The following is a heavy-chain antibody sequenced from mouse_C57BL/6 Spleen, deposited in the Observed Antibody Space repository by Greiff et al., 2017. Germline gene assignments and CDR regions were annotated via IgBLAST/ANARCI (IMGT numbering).Heavy chain of an antibody. CDR2: ISYDGSN. J-gene: IGHJ2*01. CDR3: AKGTTVVFDY. D-gene: IGHD1-1*01. CDR1: GYSITSGYY. V-gene: IGHV3-6*01. Sequence: EVQLQESGPGLVKPSQSLSLTCSVTGYSITSGYYWNWIRQFPGNKLEWMGYISYDGSNNYNPSLKNRISFTRDTSKNQFFLKLNSVTTEDKDTYYCAKGTTVVFDYWGQGTTLTVSS.